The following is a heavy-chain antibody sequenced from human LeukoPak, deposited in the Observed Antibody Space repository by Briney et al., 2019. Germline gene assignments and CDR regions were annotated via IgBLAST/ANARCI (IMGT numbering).Heavy chain of an antibody. J-gene: IGHJ4*02. CDR2: INPDGDGM. CDR3: AAWTDRGYSY. V-gene: IGHV3-7*02. D-gene: IGHD5-12*01. Sequence: PGGSLRLSCTASGFTFSRSRMNWIRQAPGKGLEWVANINPDGDGMRFVDSVKGRFTMSRDNAQSSLRLQMNSLRVEDTAFYYCAAWTDRGYSYWGQGVLVTVSS. CDR1: GFTFSRSR.